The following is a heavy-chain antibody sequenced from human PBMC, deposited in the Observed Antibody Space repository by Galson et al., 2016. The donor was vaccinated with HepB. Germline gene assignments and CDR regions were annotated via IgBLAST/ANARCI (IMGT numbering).Heavy chain of an antibody. Sequence: SLRLSCAASGFTLSNYWMHWVRQAPGKGPVCVSRIKSDGTYRDYAGSVEGRFTISRDNAKNTLYLQMNSLRAEDTAVYHCVRGDQSYGLDYWGQGTLVTVSS. D-gene: IGHD2-21*01. CDR2: IKSDGTYR. CDR3: VRGDQSYGLDY. CDR1: GFTLSNYW. V-gene: IGHV3-74*01. J-gene: IGHJ4*02.